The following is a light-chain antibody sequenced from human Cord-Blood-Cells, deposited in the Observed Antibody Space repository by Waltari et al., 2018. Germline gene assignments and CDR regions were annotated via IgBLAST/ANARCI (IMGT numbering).Light chain of an antibody. V-gene: IGLV2-14*01. CDR3: SSYASSSTYV. CDR1: SQHVAGSTH. CDR2: DVS. Sequence: QYARTQPASSSESPGESITLSCPGPSQHVAGSTHVSWYHQHPGKPPKPMSYDVSPRPSGGSNRFSGSKSGNTASLPSSALQAEDEADYYCSSYASSSTYVFGPGTKVTVL. J-gene: IGLJ1*01.